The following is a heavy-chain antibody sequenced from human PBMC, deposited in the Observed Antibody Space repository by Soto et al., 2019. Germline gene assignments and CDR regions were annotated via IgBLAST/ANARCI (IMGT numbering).Heavy chain of an antibody. CDR1: GYTFTSYA. V-gene: IGHV1-3*01. Sequence: ASVKVSCKASGYTFTSYAMHWVRQAPGQRLEWMGWIDAGNGNTKYSQKFQGRVTITRDTSASTAYMELSSLRSEDTAVYYCAREVRREYQLLGGLHYYYYMDVWGKGTTVTVSS. J-gene: IGHJ6*03. CDR2: IDAGNGNT. CDR3: AREVRREYQLLGGLHYYYYMDV. D-gene: IGHD2-2*01.